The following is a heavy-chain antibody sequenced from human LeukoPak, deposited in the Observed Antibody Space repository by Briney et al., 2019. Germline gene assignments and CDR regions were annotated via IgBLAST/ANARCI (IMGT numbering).Heavy chain of an antibody. Sequence: PGRSLRHSSEASGLTFSSIAMSWVRQAPGKGLVWVSGISGSGGSTHYADSVKGRFTISRDHSKNTLYLQMNSLRAEDTAVYYCAKDSYYDSSGYSDYWGQGTLVTVSS. CDR3: AKDSYYDSSGYSDY. CDR1: GLTFSSIA. D-gene: IGHD3-22*01. J-gene: IGHJ4*02. V-gene: IGHV3-23*01. CDR2: ISGSGGST.